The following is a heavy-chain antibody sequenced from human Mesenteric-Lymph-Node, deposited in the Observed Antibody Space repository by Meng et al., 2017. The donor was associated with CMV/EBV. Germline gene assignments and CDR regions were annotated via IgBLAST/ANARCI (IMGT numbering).Heavy chain of an antibody. CDR1: GSISSGGYY. Sequence: GSISSGGYYWRWIRQHPRKSLEWIGYIYYSGSTYYNPSLKSRVTISVDTSKNQFSLKLSSVTAADTDVYYCARGHAGYYDSRGYYGYWGQGTLVTVSS. D-gene: IGHD3-22*01. CDR2: IYYSGST. CDR3: ARGHAGYYDSRGYYGY. V-gene: IGHV4-31*02. J-gene: IGHJ4*02.